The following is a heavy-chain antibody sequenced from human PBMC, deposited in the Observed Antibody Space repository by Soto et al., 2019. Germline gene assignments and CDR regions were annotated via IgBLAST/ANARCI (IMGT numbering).Heavy chain of an antibody. CDR3: ADACGGTSWPNDAFDV. J-gene: IGHJ3*01. Sequence: QITLKESGPPLVKPTQTLTLTCTFSGFSLSADGVGVGWIRQPPGKALEWLARIYWDDDQRYSPSLKTRLTITKDTAKNEVVLTMPNTDPVDTATYSGADACGGTSWPNDAFDVWGQGTVVTVSS. CDR1: GFSLSADGVG. D-gene: IGHD2-2*01. V-gene: IGHV2-5*02. CDR2: IYWDDDQ.